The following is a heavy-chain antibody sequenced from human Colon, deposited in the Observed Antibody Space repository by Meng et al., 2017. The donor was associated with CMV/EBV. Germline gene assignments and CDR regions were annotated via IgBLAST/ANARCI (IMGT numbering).Heavy chain of an antibody. V-gene: IGHV3-21*01. Sequence: GESLKISCAASGFSFSSHSINWVRQAPGKGLEWVSAISRSSNNIYYADSVKGRFTISRDNAKNTLDLEMQSLRAEDTAIYYCVRDGWGADVFDIWGQGTMVTVSS. CDR1: GFSFSSHS. D-gene: IGHD2-2*03. J-gene: IGHJ3*02. CDR2: ISRSSNNI. CDR3: VRDGWGADVFDI.